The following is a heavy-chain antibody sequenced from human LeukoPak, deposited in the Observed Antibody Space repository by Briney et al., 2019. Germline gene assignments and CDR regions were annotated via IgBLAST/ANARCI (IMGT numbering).Heavy chain of an antibody. CDR2: IYHSGST. V-gene: IGHV4-30-2*01. Sequence: SQTLSLTCTVSGGSISSGGYYWSWIRQPPGKGLEWIGYIYHSGSTYYNPSLKSRVTISVDRSKNQFSLKLGSVTAADTAVYYCASYSSSWYYFDYWGQGTLVTVSS. J-gene: IGHJ4*02. CDR3: ASYSSSWYYFDY. CDR1: GGSISSGGYY. D-gene: IGHD6-13*01.